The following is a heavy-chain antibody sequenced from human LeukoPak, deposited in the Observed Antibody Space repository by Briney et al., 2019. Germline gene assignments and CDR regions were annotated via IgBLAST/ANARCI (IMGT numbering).Heavy chain of an antibody. Sequence: GGSLRLSCAASGFTFSSYAMSWVRQAPGKGLEWVSAISGSGGSTYYADSVKGRFTISRDNSKNTLYLQMNSLRAEGTAVYYCAKVGLHDFWSGFNWFDPWGQGTLVTVSS. D-gene: IGHD3-3*01. J-gene: IGHJ5*02. CDR1: GFTFSSYA. CDR3: AKVGLHDFWSGFNWFDP. V-gene: IGHV3-23*01. CDR2: ISGSGGST.